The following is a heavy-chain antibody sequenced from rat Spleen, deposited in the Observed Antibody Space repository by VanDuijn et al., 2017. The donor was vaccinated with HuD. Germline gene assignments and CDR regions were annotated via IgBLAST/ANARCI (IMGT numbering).Heavy chain of an antibody. Sequence: EVQLQESGPGLVKPSQSLSLTCSVTGYSITSNFWGWIRKFPGNKMEWMGYIDYSGSTSYNPSLKSRVSITRDTSKNQFFLQLNSVTTEDTATYYWARSDYSGGGRNFWGQGVVVTVSS. J-gene: IGHJ2*01. D-gene: IGHD1-1*01. CDR3: ARSDYSGGGRNF. CDR2: IDYSGST. V-gene: IGHV3-1*01. CDR1: GYSITSNF.